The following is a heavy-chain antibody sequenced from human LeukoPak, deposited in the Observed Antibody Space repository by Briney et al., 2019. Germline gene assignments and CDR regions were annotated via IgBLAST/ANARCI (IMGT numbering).Heavy chain of an antibody. Sequence: SETLSLICTVSGRSLSPYYWSWIRPPPAKGRVWVGYIYYRGSTKYNPSLKSRVTISVDTSKNQFSLNLSSVTAADTAVYYCARETGVAEQTANWYFDLWGRGTLVTVSS. J-gene: IGHJ2*01. CDR2: IYYRGST. CDR3: ARETGVAEQTANWYFDL. CDR1: GRSLSPYY. D-gene: IGHD6-13*01. V-gene: IGHV4-59*01.